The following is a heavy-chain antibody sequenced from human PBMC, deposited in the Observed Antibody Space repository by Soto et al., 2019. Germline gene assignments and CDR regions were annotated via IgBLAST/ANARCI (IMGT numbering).Heavy chain of an antibody. J-gene: IGHJ5*02. CDR3: AKDKYDILTGYSIPNWFDP. V-gene: IGHV3-23*01. D-gene: IGHD3-9*01. Sequence: GGSLKLSCAVSGFTFSSYAMTWVRQAPGKGLEWVSGISGSGHITYHADSVKGRFTISRDNSNNTLYLQMNSLRAEDTAVYYCAKDKYDILTGYSIPNWFDPWGQGTLVTGSS. CDR2: ISGSGHIT. CDR1: GFTFSSYA.